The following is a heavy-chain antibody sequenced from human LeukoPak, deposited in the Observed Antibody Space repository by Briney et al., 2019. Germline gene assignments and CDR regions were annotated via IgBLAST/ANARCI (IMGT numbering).Heavy chain of an antibody. J-gene: IGHJ3*02. V-gene: IGHV4-39*01. CDR1: GGSISSSSYY. CDR2: IYYSGST. Sequence: SETLSLTCTVSGGSISSSSYYWGWIRQPPGKGLEWIGSIYYSGSTYSNPSLKSRVTISIDTSKNQFSLKLSSVTAADTAVYYCARSPITMISQSGLPRGIDAFDIWGQGTMVTVSS. D-gene: IGHD3-22*01. CDR3: ARSPITMISQSGLPRGIDAFDI.